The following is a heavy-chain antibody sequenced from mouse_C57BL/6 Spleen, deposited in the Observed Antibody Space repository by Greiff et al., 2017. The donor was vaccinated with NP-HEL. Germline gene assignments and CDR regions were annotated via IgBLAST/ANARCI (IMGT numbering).Heavy chain of an antibody. CDR1: GFTFSSYA. J-gene: IGHJ3*01. Sequence: EVQLVESGGGLVKPGGSLKLSCAASGFTFSSYAMSWVRQTPEKRLEWVATISDGGSYTYYPDNVTGRFTISRDNAKNNLYLQMSHLKSEDTAMYYCARDGGLRWLAYWGQGTLVTVSA. CDR2: ISDGGSYT. D-gene: IGHD2-4*01. V-gene: IGHV5-4*01. CDR3: ARDGGLRWLAY.